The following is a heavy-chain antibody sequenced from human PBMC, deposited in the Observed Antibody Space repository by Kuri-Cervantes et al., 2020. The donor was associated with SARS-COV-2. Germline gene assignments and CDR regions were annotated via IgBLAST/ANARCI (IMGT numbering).Heavy chain of an antibody. Sequence: GESLKTSWAASGFTFSSYAMSWVRQAPGKGLEWVSAISGSGGRTYYADSVKGRFTISRDNSKNTLYLQMNSLRAEDTAVYYCATDLYYDEYYYDSSGYYPYYFDYWGRGTLVTVSS. V-gene: IGHV3-23*01. CDR3: ATDLYYDEYYYDSSGYYPYYFDY. CDR1: GFTFSSYA. CDR2: ISGSGGRT. J-gene: IGHJ4*02. D-gene: IGHD3-22*01.